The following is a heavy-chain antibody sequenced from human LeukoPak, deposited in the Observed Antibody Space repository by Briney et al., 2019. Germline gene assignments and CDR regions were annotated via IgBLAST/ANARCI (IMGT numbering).Heavy chain of an antibody. CDR2: ICSSSSYI. CDR1: GFTFSSYS. Sequence: GGSLRLSCAASGFTFSSYSMNWVRQAPGKGLEWVSSICSSSSYIYYADSVKGRFTISRDNAKNSLYLQMNSLRAEDTAVYYCARGLGYCSSTSCYDYYYYYMDVWGKGTTVTVSS. CDR3: ARGLGYCSSTSCYDYYYYYMDV. D-gene: IGHD2-2*01. V-gene: IGHV3-21*01. J-gene: IGHJ6*03.